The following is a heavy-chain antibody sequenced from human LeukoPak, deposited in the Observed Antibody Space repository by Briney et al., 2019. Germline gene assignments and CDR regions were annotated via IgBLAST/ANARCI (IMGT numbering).Heavy chain of an antibody. J-gene: IGHJ4*02. V-gene: IGHV4-34*01. Sequence: SETLSLTCAVYGGSFSGYYWSWIRQPPGKGLEWIGEINHSGSTNYNPSLKSRVTISVDTSKNQFSLKLSSVTAADTAVYYCARGEKYDFDYWGQGTLVTVSS. CDR2: INHSGST. CDR3: ARGEKYDFDY. CDR1: GGSFSGYY.